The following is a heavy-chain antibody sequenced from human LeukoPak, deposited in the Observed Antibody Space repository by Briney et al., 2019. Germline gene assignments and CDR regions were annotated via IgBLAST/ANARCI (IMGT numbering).Heavy chain of an antibody. CDR1: GFTFGDYA. D-gene: IGHD1-7*01. V-gene: IGHV3-49*04. CDR2: IRSNSYGGTT. J-gene: IGHJ4*02. CDR3: SRDGGVVWNYGYY. Sequence: PGGSLRLSCTASGFTFGDYAMSWVRQAPGKGLEWVGFIRSNSYGGTTEYAASVKGRFTISTDDSKSIAYLQMNSLKTEDTAVYYCSRDGGVVWNYGYYWGQGALVTVSS.